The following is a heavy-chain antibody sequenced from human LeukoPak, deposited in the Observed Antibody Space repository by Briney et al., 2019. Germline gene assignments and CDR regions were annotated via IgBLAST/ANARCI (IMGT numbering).Heavy chain of an antibody. Sequence: GGSLRLSCAASGFTFNNYWMSWVRQAPGKGLEWVANIKEDGSEKNYVDSVKGRFTISRDNAKNSLYLQMSSLRAANTAVYYCARVMAASVWRSYGSYYYYYYMDVWGKGTTVTVSS. CDR3: ARVMAASVWRSYGSYYYYYYMDV. CDR1: GFTFNNYW. CDR2: IKEDGSEK. V-gene: IGHV3-7*01. J-gene: IGHJ6*03. D-gene: IGHD3-16*01.